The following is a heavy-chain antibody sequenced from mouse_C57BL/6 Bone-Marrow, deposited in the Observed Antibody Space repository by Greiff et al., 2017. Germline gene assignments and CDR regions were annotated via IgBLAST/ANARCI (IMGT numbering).Heavy chain of an antibody. V-gene: IGHV1-50*01. CDR3: ARRGEPMDY. J-gene: IGHJ4*01. CDR2: IDPSDSYT. Sequence: VQLQQPGAELVKPGASVKLSCKASGYTFTSYWMQWVKQRPGPGLEWIGEIDPSDSYTNYNQKFKGKATLTVDTSSRTAYMQLSSLTSEDSAVYYCARRGEPMDYWGQGTSVTVSS. CDR1: GYTFTSYW.